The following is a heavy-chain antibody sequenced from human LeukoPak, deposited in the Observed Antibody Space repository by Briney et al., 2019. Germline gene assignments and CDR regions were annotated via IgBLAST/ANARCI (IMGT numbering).Heavy chain of an antibody. CDR3: ARGAYYFGY. CDR2: IKQDGSEK. V-gene: IGHV3-7*01. J-gene: IGHJ4*02. Sequence: LPGGSLRLSCAASGFTISPYWMSWVRQAPGKGLEWVANIKQDGSEKYYVDSVKGRFAISRDNAKNSVYLQMNGLRAEDTAVYYCARGAYYFGYWGQGTLVSVSS. CDR1: GFTISPYW.